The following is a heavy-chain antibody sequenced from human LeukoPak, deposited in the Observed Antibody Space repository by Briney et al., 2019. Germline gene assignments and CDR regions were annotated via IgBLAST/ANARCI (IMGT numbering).Heavy chain of an antibody. CDR2: ISSSSRTI. Sequence: GGSLRLSCAASGFTFSSYSMNWVRQAPGKGLEWVSLISSSSRTIYYADSVKGRFTISRDNAKNSLYLQMNGLRAEDTAIYYCVRDRGTYRPIDYWGQGTLVTVSS. D-gene: IGHD1-26*01. CDR1: GFTFSSYS. V-gene: IGHV3-48*01. J-gene: IGHJ4*02. CDR3: VRDRGTYRPIDY.